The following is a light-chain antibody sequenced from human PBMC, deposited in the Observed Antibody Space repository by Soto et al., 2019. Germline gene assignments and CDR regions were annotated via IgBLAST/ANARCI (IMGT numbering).Light chain of an antibody. CDR3: LQLKSYLLT. CDR2: TAS. Sequence: IQLTQSPSSLSASVGDRVAITCRASEGISSYLAWYQEKPGKVPKLLIDTASTLQNGVPSRFSGSGSGTDFTLPISSLQPEDFATYSCLQLKSYLLTSGGGNMV. V-gene: IGKV1-9*01. J-gene: IGKJ4*01. CDR1: EGISSY.